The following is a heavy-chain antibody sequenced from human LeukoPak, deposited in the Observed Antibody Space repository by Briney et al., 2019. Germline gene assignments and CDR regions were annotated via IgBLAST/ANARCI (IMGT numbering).Heavy chain of an antibody. CDR1: GGSISSSSYY. CDR3: AREVPAAKYYYYYYYMDV. Sequence: SETLSLTCTVSGGSISSSSYYWGWIRQPPGKGLEWIGSIYYSGSTYYNPSLKSRVTISVDTSKNQFSLKLSSVTAADTAVYYCAREVPAAKYYYYYYYMDVWGKGTTVTVSS. V-gene: IGHV4-39*07. D-gene: IGHD2-2*01. J-gene: IGHJ6*03. CDR2: IYYSGST.